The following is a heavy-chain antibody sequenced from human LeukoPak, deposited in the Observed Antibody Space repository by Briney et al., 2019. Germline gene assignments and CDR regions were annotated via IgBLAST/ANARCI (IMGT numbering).Heavy chain of an antibody. J-gene: IGHJ3*02. CDR2: IYTSGST. D-gene: IGHD2-2*02. CDR1: GGSISSGSYY. Sequence: SQTLSLTCTVSGGSISSGSYYWSWIRQPAGKGLEWIGRIYTSGSTNYNPSLKGRVTISVDTSKNQFSLKLSSVTAADTAVYYCARDPRRVCSSTSCYTDAFDIWGQGTMVTVSS. V-gene: IGHV4-61*02. CDR3: ARDPRRVCSSTSCYTDAFDI.